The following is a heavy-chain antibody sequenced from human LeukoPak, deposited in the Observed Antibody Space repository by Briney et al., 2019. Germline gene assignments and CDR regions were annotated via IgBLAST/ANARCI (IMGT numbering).Heavy chain of an antibody. CDR2: IYISGRT. V-gene: IGHV4-4*07. CDR1: GGSVSGYY. Sequence: SETLSLTCAVYGGSVSGYYWSWIRQPAGKGLEWIGRIYISGRTNHNPSLKSRVTISVDTSKNQFSLKLSSVTAADTAVYYCAREGRFGDLFDYWGQGTLVTVSS. J-gene: IGHJ4*02. CDR3: AREGRFGDLFDY. D-gene: IGHD3-10*01.